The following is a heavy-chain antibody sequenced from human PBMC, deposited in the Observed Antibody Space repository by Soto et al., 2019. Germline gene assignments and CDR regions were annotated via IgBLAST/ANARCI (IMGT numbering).Heavy chain of an antibody. J-gene: IGHJ6*03. D-gene: IGHD5-12*01. Sequence: SETLSLTCTVSGGSISSYYWSWIRQSPGKGLEWIGYIHYSGSTKSNPSLKSRVTISVDTSTDTTYMELRRLTSDDTAVYYCARVTGGHDSGGNYMDVWGTGTTVTVSS. V-gene: IGHV4-59*01. CDR2: IHYSGST. CDR3: ARVTGGHDSGGNYMDV. CDR1: GGSISSYY.